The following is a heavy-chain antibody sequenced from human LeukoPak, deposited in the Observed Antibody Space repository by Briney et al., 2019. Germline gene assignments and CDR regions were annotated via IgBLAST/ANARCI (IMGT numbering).Heavy chain of an antibody. CDR1: GFTFSSYG. CDR3: AKTLTPLRGGDY. V-gene: IGHV3-30*18. Sequence: PGRSLRLSCAASGFTFSSYGMHWVRQAPGKGLEWVAVISYDGSNKYYADSVKGRFTISRDNSKNTLYLQMNSLRAEDTAVYYCAKTLTPLRGGDYWGQGTLVTVSS. D-gene: IGHD3-10*01. CDR2: ISYDGSNK. J-gene: IGHJ4*02.